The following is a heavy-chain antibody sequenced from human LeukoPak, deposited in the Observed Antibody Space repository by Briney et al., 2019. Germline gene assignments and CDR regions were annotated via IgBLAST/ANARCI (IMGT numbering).Heavy chain of an antibody. CDR1: GFSFEAYG. V-gene: IGHV3-9*01. D-gene: IGHD1-1*01. Sequence: GRSLRLSCAASGFSFEAYGMYWVRQAPGKGLEWVSGITWNSDDMAYADSVKGRFTISRDNTKNCLYLQMNSLTVEDTALYYCTRVTSWRTGFDYWGQGTLVTVSS. J-gene: IGHJ4*02. CDR2: ITWNSDDM. CDR3: TRVTSWRTGFDY.